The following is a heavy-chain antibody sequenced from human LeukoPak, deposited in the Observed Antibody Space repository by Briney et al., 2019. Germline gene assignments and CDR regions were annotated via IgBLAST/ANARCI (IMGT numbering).Heavy chain of an antibody. V-gene: IGHV4-39*01. CDR3: ASQPYYDILTGYSHFDY. J-gene: IGHJ4*02. CDR1: GGSISSTSYY. CDR2: IYYSGNT. D-gene: IGHD3-9*01. Sequence: SETLSLTCTVSGGSISSTSYYWGWIRQPPGKGLEGIGRIYYSGNTYYNPSLKSRVTISVDTSKNQFSLKLSSVTAADTAVYYCASQPYYDILTGYSHFDYWGQGTLVTVSS.